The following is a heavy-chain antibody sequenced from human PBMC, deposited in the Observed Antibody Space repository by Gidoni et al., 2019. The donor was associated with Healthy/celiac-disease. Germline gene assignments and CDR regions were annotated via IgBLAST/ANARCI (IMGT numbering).Heavy chain of an antibody. D-gene: IGHD2-15*01. V-gene: IGHV3-11*01. CDR1: GFTFSDYY. CDR3: ARDGGGYCSGGSCYENYYYGMDV. CDR2: ISSMGSTI. Sequence: VQLVESGGGLVKPGGSLRLSCAASGFTFSDYYLRWLLQAPGKGLELVSYISSMGSTIYYADAVKGRFTISRDNAKNSLYLQMNSLRAEEKAVYYCARDGGGYCSGGSCYENYYYGMDVWGQGTTVTVSS. J-gene: IGHJ6*02.